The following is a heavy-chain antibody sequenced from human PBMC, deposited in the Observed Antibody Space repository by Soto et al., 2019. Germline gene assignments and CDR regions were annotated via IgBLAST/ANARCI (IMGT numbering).Heavy chain of an antibody. CDR3: ARSLASAGYTYGNFDS. J-gene: IGHJ4*02. Sequence: PSETLSLTCNVSGDSIIGYYWSWIRQSPGKGLEWIGCIYSSGSTNYNPSLKSRVTLSVDTSKNQFSLKLPSMTAADTAMYYCARSLASAGYTYGNFDSWGQGTLVTVSS. CDR1: GDSIIGYY. V-gene: IGHV4-59*01. D-gene: IGHD5-18*01. CDR2: IYSSGST.